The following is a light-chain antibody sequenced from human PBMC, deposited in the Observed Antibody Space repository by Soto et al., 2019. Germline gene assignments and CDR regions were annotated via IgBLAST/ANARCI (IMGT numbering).Light chain of an antibody. J-gene: IGKJ1*01. Sequence: EIVLTQSPGTLSLSPGERATLSCRASQSVSRSYLAWYQQKPGQAPSLLIYSASSRATGITDRFSVSESGTDFTLTISRLETEDVAVYYCQQYGSTPWTFGQGTKVEIK. CDR3: QQYGSTPWT. CDR2: SAS. CDR1: QSVSRSY. V-gene: IGKV3-20*01.